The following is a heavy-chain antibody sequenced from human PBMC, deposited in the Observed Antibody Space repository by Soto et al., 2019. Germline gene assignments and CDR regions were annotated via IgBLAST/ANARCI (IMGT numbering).Heavy chain of an antibody. J-gene: IGHJ6*02. D-gene: IGHD6-6*01. CDR3: ARGVAARPHYYYGMDG. CDR1: GGTFSSYA. Sequence: QVQLVQSGAEVKKPGSSVKVSCKASGGTFSSYAISWVRQAPGQGLEWMGGIIPIFGTANYAQKFQGRVTITADESTSTAYMELSRLRSEDTAVYYCARGVAARPHYYYGMDGWGQGTTVTVSS. V-gene: IGHV1-69*01. CDR2: IIPIFGTA.